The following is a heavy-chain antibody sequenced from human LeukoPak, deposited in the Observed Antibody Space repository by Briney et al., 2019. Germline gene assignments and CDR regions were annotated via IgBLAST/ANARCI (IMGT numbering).Heavy chain of an antibody. Sequence: GASVKASCKASGYTFTGYYMHWVRQAPGQGLEWMGWINPNSGGTNYAQKFQGRVTMTRDTSISTAYMELSRLRSDDTAVYYCAREAYASGSFRTDYYYMDVWGKGTTVTISS. D-gene: IGHD3-10*01. J-gene: IGHJ6*03. CDR2: INPNSGGT. CDR1: GYTFTGYY. V-gene: IGHV1-2*02. CDR3: AREAYASGSFRTDYYYMDV.